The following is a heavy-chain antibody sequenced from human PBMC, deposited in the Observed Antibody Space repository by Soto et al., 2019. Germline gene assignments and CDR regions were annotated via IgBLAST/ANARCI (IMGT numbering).Heavy chain of an antibody. J-gene: IGHJ4*02. CDR3: EKDNSRYCRARSGYSGDY. CDR1: GFTFSSYG. CDR2: ISYDGSNK. Sequence: GWSLRLSCAASGFTFSSYGMHWVRQAPGKGLEWVAVISYDGSNKYYADSVKGRFTISRDNSKNTLYLQMNSLRAEDTAVYYYEKDNSRYCRARSGYSGDYWVQGTRVTVSA. D-gene: IGHD2-15*01. V-gene: IGHV3-30*18.